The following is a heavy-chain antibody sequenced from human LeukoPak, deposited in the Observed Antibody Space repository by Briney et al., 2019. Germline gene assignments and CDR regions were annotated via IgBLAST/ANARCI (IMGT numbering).Heavy chain of an antibody. CDR3: ARGISGWSLGIFDY. CDR1: GYTFTRYY. V-gene: IGHV1-46*01. J-gene: IGHJ4*02. Sequence: GASVKVSCKASGYTFTRYYMHWVRPAPGQGPEWMEIINPSGGATNYPQKFQGRVTMTRDTSTSTVYMELSSLRAEDTAVYYCARGISGWSLGIFDYWGQGTLVTVSS. D-gene: IGHD6-19*01. CDR2: INPSGGAT.